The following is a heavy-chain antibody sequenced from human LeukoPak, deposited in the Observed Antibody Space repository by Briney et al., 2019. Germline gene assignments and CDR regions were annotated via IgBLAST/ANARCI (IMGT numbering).Heavy chain of an antibody. CDR3: AKPLGSYYYYGMDV. D-gene: IGHD1-26*01. Sequence: GGSLRLSCAASGFTFYNYDMSWVRQAPGKGLEWVSSISASDDSTYYADSAKGRFTISRDNSNNTLFLQMNSLRAEDTAVYYCAKPLGSYYYYGMDVWGQGTTVTVSS. V-gene: IGHV3-23*01. CDR1: GFTFYNYD. CDR2: ISASDDST. J-gene: IGHJ6*02.